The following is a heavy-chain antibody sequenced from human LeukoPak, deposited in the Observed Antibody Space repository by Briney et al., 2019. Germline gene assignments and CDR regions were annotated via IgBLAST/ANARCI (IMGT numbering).Heavy chain of an antibody. CDR1: GYTFTGYY. D-gene: IGHD2-2*01. CDR3: ARLTRGHCSSTSCYENAFDI. J-gene: IGHJ3*02. V-gene: IGHV1-2*06. CDR2: INPNSGGT. Sequence: ASVKVSCKASGYTFTGYYMHWVRQAPGQGLEWMGRINPNSGGTNYAQKFQGRVTMTRDTSISTAYMELSRLRSDDTAVYYCARLTRGHCSSTSCYENAFDIWGQGTTVTVSS.